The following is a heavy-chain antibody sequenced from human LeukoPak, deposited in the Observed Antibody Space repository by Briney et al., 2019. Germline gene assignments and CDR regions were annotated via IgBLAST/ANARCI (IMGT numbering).Heavy chain of an antibody. Sequence: ASVKVSCKASGATFTSYAISWVRQAPGQGLEWMGGIIPIFGTANYAQKFQGRVTITADESTSTAYMELSSLRSEDTAVYYCAREYQGSGYYDHVFDYWGQGTLVTVSS. CDR3: AREYQGSGYYDHVFDY. CDR2: IIPIFGTA. CDR1: GATFTSYA. D-gene: IGHD3-22*01. V-gene: IGHV1-69*13. J-gene: IGHJ4*02.